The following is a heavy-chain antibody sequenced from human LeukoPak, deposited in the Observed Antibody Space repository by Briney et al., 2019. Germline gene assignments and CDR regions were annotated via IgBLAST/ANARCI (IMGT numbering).Heavy chain of an antibody. CDR1: GFTFSNYA. Sequence: GGSLRLSCAASGFTFSNYAMHWVRQAPGKGLEWLAYIRYDGSSKYYADFVKGRFTISRDNSKNTLYLQMNSLRAEDTAVYYCARDQAGSGHYADFWGQGTLVTVSS. CDR2: IRYDGSSK. V-gene: IGHV3-30*02. J-gene: IGHJ4*02. D-gene: IGHD3-10*01. CDR3: ARDQAGSGHYADF.